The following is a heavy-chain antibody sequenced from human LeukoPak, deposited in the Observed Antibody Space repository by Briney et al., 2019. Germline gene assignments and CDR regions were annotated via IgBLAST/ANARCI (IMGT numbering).Heavy chain of an antibody. Sequence: ASVKVSCKASGYTFISYYLHWVRQAPGQGLEWMGIINPSGGSTSYAQKFQGRVTMTRDTSTSTVYMELSSLRSEDTAVYYCARAQWELLETKIFDYWGQGTLVTVSS. J-gene: IGHJ4*02. CDR1: GYTFISYY. V-gene: IGHV1-46*01. CDR2: INPSGGST. CDR3: ARAQWELLETKIFDY. D-gene: IGHD1-26*01.